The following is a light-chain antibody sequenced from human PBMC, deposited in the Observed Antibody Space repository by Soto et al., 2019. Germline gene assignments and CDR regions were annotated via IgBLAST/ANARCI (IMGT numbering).Light chain of an antibody. CDR2: GAF. CDR1: QSVSSSH. Sequence: IVLTQSPGTLSLSPGERATLSCRASQSVSSSHLAWYQQRPGQAPRLLMYGAFSRATGIPDRFSGSGSGTDFTLSISRLEPEDFAVYYCQQYGSSPPRTFGQGTKVDIK. CDR3: QQYGSSPPRT. V-gene: IGKV3-20*01. J-gene: IGKJ1*01.